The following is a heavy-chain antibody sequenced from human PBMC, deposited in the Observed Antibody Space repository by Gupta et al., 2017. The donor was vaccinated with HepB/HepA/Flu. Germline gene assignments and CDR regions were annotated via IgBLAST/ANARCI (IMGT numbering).Heavy chain of an antibody. Sequence: QVQLVESGGGVVQPGRSLRLSCAASGLIFSSYARHWVRQAPGKGLEWVAVISSDGRNKYYAESVKGRFSISGDNSENTLYLQMNSLRPEDTAVYYCAKTYGPSLNDGFDIWGQGTMVTFSS. CDR2: ISSDGRNK. J-gene: IGHJ3*02. CDR1: GLIFSSYA. D-gene: IGHD4-17*01. CDR3: AKTYGPSLNDGFDI. V-gene: IGHV3-30*18.